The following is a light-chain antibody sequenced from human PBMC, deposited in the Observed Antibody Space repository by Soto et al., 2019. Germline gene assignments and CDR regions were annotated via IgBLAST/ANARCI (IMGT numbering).Light chain of an antibody. V-gene: IGKV3-15*01. CDR1: QSVSNN. CDR2: GAS. Sequence: EIVMTQSPATLSVSPGERATLSRRASQSVSNNLAWYQQKPGQAPRLLIFGASTRATGIPARFSGSGSGTEFTLTISSLQSEDFAVYYCQQYNTWSPLTFGGGTKVETK. CDR3: QQYNTWSPLT. J-gene: IGKJ4*01.